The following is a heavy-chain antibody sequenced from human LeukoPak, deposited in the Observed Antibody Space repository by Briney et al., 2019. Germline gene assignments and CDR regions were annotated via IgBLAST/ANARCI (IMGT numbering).Heavy chain of an antibody. D-gene: IGHD2-15*01. CDR1: GFSFNDAW. J-gene: IGHJ4*02. Sequence: KPGGSLRLSCAASGFSFNDAWMSWVRQAQGKGLEWVGRIKRKTDGGTTDYAAPVKGRFSISRDDSKTSLYLQMNNLQTEDTAVYYCTTDTRRVVVPKWGQGTLVTVSS. CDR2: IKRKTDGGTT. CDR3: TTDTRRVVVPK. V-gene: IGHV3-15*01.